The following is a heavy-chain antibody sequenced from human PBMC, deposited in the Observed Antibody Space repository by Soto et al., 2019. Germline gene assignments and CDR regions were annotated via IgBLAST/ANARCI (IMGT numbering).Heavy chain of an antibody. J-gene: IGHJ4*02. Sequence: GGSLRLSCAASGFTFSSYAMSWVRQAPGKGLEWVSAISGSGGSTYYADSVKGRFTISRDNSKNTLYLQMNSLRAEDTAVYYCAKLNIVLMVYAIRFFDYWGQGTLVTVSS. CDR3: AKLNIVLMVYAIRFFDY. V-gene: IGHV3-23*01. CDR2: ISGSGGST. CDR1: GFTFSSYA. D-gene: IGHD2-8*01.